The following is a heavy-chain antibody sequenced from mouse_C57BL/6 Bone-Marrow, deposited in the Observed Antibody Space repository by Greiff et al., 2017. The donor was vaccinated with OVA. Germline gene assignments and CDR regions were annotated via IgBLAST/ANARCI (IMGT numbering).Heavy chain of an antibody. CDR1: GYTFTSYW. CDR3: ARDYDSDWYFDV. V-gene: IGHV1-69*01. J-gene: IGHJ1*03. Sequence: QVQLQQPGAELVMPGASVKLSCKASGYTFTSYWMHWVKQRPGQGLEWIGEIDPSASYTNYNQKFKGKSTLTVDKSSSTAYMQLSSLTSEDSAVYYCARDYDSDWYFDVWGTGTTVTVSS. D-gene: IGHD2-4*01. CDR2: IDPSASYT.